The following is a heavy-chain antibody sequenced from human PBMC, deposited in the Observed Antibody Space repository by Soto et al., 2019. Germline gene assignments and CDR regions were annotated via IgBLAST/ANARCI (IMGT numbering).Heavy chain of an antibody. V-gene: IGHV1-2*04. CDR3: ARDRPLVPAAXXNYYYGMDV. CDR1: GYTFTGYY. CDR2: INPNSGGT. J-gene: IGHJ6*02. D-gene: IGHD2-2*01. Sequence: QVQLVQSGAEVKKPGASVKVSCKASGYTFTGYYMHWVRQAPGQGLEWMGWINPNSGGTNYAQKFQGWVTMTRDTSISTAYMELSRLRSDDTAVYYCARDRPLVPAAXXNYYYGMDVWGQGTTVTVSS.